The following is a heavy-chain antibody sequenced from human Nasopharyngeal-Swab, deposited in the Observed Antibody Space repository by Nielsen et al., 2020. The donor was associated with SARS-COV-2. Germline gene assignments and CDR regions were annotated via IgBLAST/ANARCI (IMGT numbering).Heavy chain of an antibody. CDR3: AKEEYSSSWYIGDY. J-gene: IGHJ4*02. CDR2: ISGSGGST. CDR1: GFTFSIYA. D-gene: IGHD6-13*01. V-gene: IGHV3-23*01. Sequence: GGSLRLSCAASGFTFSIYAMSWVRQAPGKGLEWVSAISGSGGSTYYADSVKGRFTISRDNSKNTLYLQMNSLRAEDTAVYYCAKEEYSSSWYIGDYWGQGTLVTVFS.